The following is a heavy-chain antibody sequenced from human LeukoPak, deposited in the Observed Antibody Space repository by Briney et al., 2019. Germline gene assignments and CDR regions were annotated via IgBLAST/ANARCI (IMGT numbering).Heavy chain of an antibody. V-gene: IGHV3-11*04. CDR2: ITNSGSTI. D-gene: IGHD6-19*01. J-gene: IGHJ4*02. Sequence: GGSLRLSCAASGFTFSSYDMSRIRQAPGKGLEWVSYITNSGSTIYYADSVKGRFTISRDNANNSLYLQMNSLRAEDTAVYYCARGQWLAPHYFDYWGQGTLVTVSS. CDR3: ARGQWLAPHYFDY. CDR1: GFTFSSYD.